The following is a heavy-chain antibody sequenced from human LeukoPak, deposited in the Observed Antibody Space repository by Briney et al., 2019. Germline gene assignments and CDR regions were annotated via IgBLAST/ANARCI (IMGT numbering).Heavy chain of an antibody. CDR3: ARDQAATNTQVRFCLD. J-gene: IGHJ4*02. Sequence: ASVKVSCKASGYTFTSYGISWVRQAPGQGLEWMGWISAYNGNTNYAQKLQGRATMTTDTSTSTAYMDLRSLRSDDTAVYYCARDQAATNTQVRFCLDWGQGTLVTVSS. CDR2: ISAYNGNT. V-gene: IGHV1-18*01. CDR1: GYTFTSYG. D-gene: IGHD3-9*01.